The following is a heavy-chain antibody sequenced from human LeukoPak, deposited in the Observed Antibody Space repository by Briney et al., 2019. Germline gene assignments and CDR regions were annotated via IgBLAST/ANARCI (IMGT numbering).Heavy chain of an antibody. CDR1: GFTFSSYE. J-gene: IGHJ6*02. V-gene: IGHV3-48*03. CDR3: ASVGVRGVRKSYYYYGMDV. D-gene: IGHD3-10*01. Sequence: QPGGSLRLSCAASGFTFSSYEMNWVRQAPGKGLEWVSYISSSGSTIYYADSVKGRFTISRDNAENSLYLQMNSLRAEDTAVYYCASVGVRGVRKSYYYYGMDVWGQGTTVTVSS. CDR2: ISSSGSTI.